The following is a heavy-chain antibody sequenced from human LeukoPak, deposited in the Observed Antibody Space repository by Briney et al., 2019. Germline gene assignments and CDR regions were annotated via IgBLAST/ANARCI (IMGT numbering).Heavy chain of an antibody. CDR2: VDPEDGET. Sequence: ASVKISCKVSGYTFTDYYMHWVQQAPGKGLEWMGLVDPEDGETIYAEKFQGRVTITAHTSTDTAYMELSSLRSEDTAVYYCATMGCYYGSGSYYATTNLVDYWGQGTLVTVSS. V-gene: IGHV1-69-2*01. D-gene: IGHD3-10*01. J-gene: IGHJ4*02. CDR1: GYTFTDYY. CDR3: ATMGCYYGSGSYYATTNLVDY.